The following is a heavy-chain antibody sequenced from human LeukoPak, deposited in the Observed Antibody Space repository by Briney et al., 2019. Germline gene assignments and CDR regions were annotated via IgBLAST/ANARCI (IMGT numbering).Heavy chain of an antibody. D-gene: IGHD6-6*01. CDR1: GYTLTELS. CDR2: INPNSGGT. Sequence: ASVKVSCKVSGYTLTELSMHWVRQAPGQGLEWMGWINPNSGGTNYAQKFQGRVTMTRDTSISTAYMELSRLRSDDTAVYYCARDRFRSSSSLFGYWGQGTLVTVSS. CDR3: ARDRFRSSSSLFGY. J-gene: IGHJ4*02. V-gene: IGHV1-2*02.